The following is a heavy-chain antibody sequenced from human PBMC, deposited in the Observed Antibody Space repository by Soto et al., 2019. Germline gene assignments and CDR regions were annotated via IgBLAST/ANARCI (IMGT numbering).Heavy chain of an antibody. Sequence: SETLSLTCAVYGGSFSGYYWSWIRQPPGKGLEWIGEINHSGSTNYNPSLKSRVTISVDTSKNQFSLKLSSVTAADTAVYYCARGLMLARNFVLVPAAIWGTQPNNWFDPWGQGTLVTVSS. V-gene: IGHV4-34*01. CDR2: INHSGST. D-gene: IGHD2-2*02. CDR1: GGSFSGYY. J-gene: IGHJ5*02. CDR3: ARGLMLARNFVLVPAAIWGTQPNNWFDP.